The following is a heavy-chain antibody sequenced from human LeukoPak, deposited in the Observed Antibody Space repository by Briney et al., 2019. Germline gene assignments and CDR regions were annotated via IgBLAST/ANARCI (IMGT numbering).Heavy chain of an antibody. V-gene: IGHV4-4*07. CDR2: IYTSGST. CDR1: GGSISSYY. Sequence: SETLSLTCTVSGGSISSYYGSWIRQPAGKGLEWIGRIYTSGSTNYNPSLKSRVTMSVDTSKNQFSLKLSSVTAVDTAVYYCARDLGYCSSTSCPYLFDPWGQGTLVTVSS. J-gene: IGHJ5*02. CDR3: ARDLGYCSSTSCPYLFDP. D-gene: IGHD2-2*01.